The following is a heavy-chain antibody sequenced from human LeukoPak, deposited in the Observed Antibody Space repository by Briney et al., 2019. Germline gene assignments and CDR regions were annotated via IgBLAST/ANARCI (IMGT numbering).Heavy chain of an antibody. CDR2: INQDGSEK. CDR1: GFSFSSYW. V-gene: IGHV3-7*02. J-gene: IGHJ4*02. Sequence: GGSLRLSCAASGFSFSSYWMTWVRQAPGKGLEWVAKINQDGSEKYYVDSVGGRFTISRDNAENSLYLQTNSLRVEDTAVYYCARFWSTSLDYWGQGTLVTVSS. CDR3: ARFWSTSLDY. D-gene: IGHD3-3*01.